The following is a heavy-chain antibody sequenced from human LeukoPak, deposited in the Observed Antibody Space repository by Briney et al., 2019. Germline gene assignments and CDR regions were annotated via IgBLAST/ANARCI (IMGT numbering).Heavy chain of an antibody. V-gene: IGHV3-64D*09. CDR1: GFTFTSYA. D-gene: IGHD3-22*01. Sequence: GGSLRLSCSASGFTFTSYAMHWVRQAPGKGLEYVSAISSNGGSTYYADLVKGRFTISRDNSKNTLYLQMSSLRAEDTAVYYCVKDYYDSSRVWPGYYFDYWGQGTLVTVSS. J-gene: IGHJ4*02. CDR2: ISSNGGST. CDR3: VKDYYDSSRVWPGYYFDY.